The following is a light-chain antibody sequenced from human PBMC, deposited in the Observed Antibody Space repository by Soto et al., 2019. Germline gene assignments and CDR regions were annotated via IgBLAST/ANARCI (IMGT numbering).Light chain of an antibody. CDR2: GAS. J-gene: IGKJ5*01. CDR1: QSVSSRS. V-gene: IGKV3-20*01. Sequence: DIKLTQPPGTLSLSKGERATLSCRASQSVSSRSLAWYQQKPGQAPKLLIYGASSMATGIPYRFSGSGSGTDFTLTISSLQTEDFATYYCQQNCSPPPITLGQGTRLEIK. CDR3: QQNCSPPPIT.